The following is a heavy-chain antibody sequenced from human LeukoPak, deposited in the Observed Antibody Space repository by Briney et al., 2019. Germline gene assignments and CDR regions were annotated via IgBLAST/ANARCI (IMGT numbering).Heavy chain of an antibody. CDR2: IYYSGST. V-gene: IGHV4-39*07. CDR1: GGSISSSSYY. J-gene: IGHJ6*02. CDR3: ARVLEGVDV. Sequence: SETLSLTCTVSGGSISSSSYYWGWIRQPPGKGLEWVGTIYYSGSTYYNPSLKSRVTISVDTSKNQFSLKLSSVTAADTAVYYCARVLEGVDVWGQGTTVTVSS.